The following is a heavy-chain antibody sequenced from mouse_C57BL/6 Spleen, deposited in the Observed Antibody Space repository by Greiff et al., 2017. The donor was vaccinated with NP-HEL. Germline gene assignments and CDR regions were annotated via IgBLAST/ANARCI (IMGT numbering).Heavy chain of an antibody. V-gene: IGHV1-61*01. Sequence: VQLQQPGAELVRPGSSVKLSCKASGYTFTSYWMDWVKQRPGQGLEWIGNIYPSDSETHYNQKFKNKATLTVDKSSSTAYMQLSSLTAEDSAVYYCARSSGYSYYYAMDDWGQGTSVTVSS. D-gene: IGHD3-2*02. J-gene: IGHJ4*01. CDR1: GYTFTSYW. CDR3: ARSSGYSYYYAMDD. CDR2: IYPSDSET.